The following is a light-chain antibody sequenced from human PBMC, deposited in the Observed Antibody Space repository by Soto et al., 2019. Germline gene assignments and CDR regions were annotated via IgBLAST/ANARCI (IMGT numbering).Light chain of an antibody. CDR2: RDN. Sequence: QSVLTQPPSTSGTPGQRVTISCSGSSSNIGSKYVYWYQQLPGTAPKLLMFRDNQRSSGVPDRFSGSKSGTSASLAISGLRSDDEADYYCAALDDSLSGVVFGGGTQLTVL. CDR3: AALDDSLSGVV. J-gene: IGLJ2*01. V-gene: IGLV1-47*01. CDR1: SSNIGSKY.